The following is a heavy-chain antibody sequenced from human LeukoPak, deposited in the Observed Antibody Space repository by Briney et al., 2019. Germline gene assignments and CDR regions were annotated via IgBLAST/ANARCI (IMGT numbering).Heavy chain of an antibody. V-gene: IGHV4-59*01. Sequence: SETLSLTCTVSGGSISSYYWSWIRQPPGKGLEWIGYIYYSGSTNYNPSLKSRVTISVDTSKNQFSLKLSSVTAADTAVYYCAGANVDTAMVYAFDIWGQGTMVTVSS. D-gene: IGHD5-18*01. CDR2: IYYSGST. J-gene: IGHJ3*02. CDR3: AGANVDTAMVYAFDI. CDR1: GGSISSYY.